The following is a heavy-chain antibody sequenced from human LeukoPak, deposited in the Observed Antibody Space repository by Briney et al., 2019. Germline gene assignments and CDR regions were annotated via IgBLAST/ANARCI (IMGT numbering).Heavy chain of an antibody. V-gene: IGHV3-30*03. D-gene: IGHD3-10*01. CDR2: ISYDGSNK. J-gene: IGHJ4*02. CDR3: ARGHMVRDLPMDY. CDR1: GFPFSSYG. Sequence: PGGSLRLSCAASGFPFSSYGMHWVRQAPGKGLEWVAVISYDGSNKYYADSVKGRFTISRDNSKNTLYLQMNSLRAEDTAVYYCARGHMVRDLPMDYWGQGTLVTVSS.